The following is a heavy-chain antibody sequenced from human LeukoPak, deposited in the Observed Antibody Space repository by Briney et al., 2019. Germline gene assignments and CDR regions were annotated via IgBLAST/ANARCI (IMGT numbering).Heavy chain of an antibody. J-gene: IGHJ4*02. V-gene: IGHV3-74*01. D-gene: IGHD3-10*01. CDR3: AKDWATMVRGVDY. CDR1: GFTFSNYW. Sequence: GGSLRLSCAASGFTFSNYWVHWVRQAPGKGLVWVSRINSDGSSTHYADSVKGRFTISRDNSKNTLYLQMNSLRAEDTAAYYCAKDWATMVRGVDYWGQGTLVTVSS. CDR2: INSDGSST.